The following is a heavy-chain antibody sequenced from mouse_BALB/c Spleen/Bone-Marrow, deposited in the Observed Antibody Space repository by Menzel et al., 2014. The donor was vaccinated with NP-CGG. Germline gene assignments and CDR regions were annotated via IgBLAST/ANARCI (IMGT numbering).Heavy chain of an antibody. J-gene: IGHJ3*01. D-gene: IGHD2-4*01. CDR2: INNGGST. V-gene: IGHV5-6-5*01. CDR3: ARERDYGWFAY. CDR1: GFTFSSYA. Sequence: EVQLQESGGGLVKPGGSLKLSCAASGFTFSSYAMSWVRQTPEKRLEWVASINNGGSTYYPDSVKGRFTISRDNARNILFLQMSSLRSEDTAMYYCARERDYGWFAYWGQGTLVTVSA.